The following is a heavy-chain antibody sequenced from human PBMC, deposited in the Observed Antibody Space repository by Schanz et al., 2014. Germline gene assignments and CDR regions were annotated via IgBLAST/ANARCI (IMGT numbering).Heavy chain of an antibody. D-gene: IGHD3-10*01. CDR3: ARGVSAVQEINFAS. Sequence: QVQLVQSGTEVKKPGASVKVSCKASGYTFTNFYIHWVRQAPGQGLEWVGIINPSEGGTSFPQKFKDRLTMTSDTSASTFYMELSSLRSDDTAVYYCARGVSAVQEINFASWGQGTLVTVSS. V-gene: IGHV1-46*03. CDR1: GYTFTNFY. CDR2: INPSEGGT. J-gene: IGHJ5*01.